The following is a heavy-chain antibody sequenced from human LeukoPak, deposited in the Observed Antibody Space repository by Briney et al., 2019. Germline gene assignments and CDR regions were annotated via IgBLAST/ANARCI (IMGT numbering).Heavy chain of an antibody. V-gene: IGHV3-11*01. J-gene: IGHJ5*02. CDR1: GFTFSDYY. D-gene: IGHD6-13*01. CDR2: ISSSGRTI. CDR3: ARAGYTGNWFDP. Sequence: PGGSLRLSCAASGFTFSDYYMSWIRQAPGKGLEWVSYISSSGRTIYYADSVKGRFTISRDNAKNSLYLQMTSLRAEDTAVYYCARAGYTGNWFDPWGQGTLVTVSS.